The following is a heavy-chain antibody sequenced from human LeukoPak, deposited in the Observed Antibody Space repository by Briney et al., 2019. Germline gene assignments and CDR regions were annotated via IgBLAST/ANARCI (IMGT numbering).Heavy chain of an antibody. Sequence: ASVKVSCKASGYTFTSYDISWVRQAPGQGLEWMGGIIPIFGTANYAQKFQGRVTITADESTSTAYMELSSLRSEDTAVYYCARGGIAVAGIDYWGQGTLSPSPQ. CDR1: GYTFTSYD. V-gene: IGHV1-69*13. CDR3: ARGGIAVAGIDY. D-gene: IGHD6-19*01. J-gene: IGHJ4*02. CDR2: IIPIFGTA.